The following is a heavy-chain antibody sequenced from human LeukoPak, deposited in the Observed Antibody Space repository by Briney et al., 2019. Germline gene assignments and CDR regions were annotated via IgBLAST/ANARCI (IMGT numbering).Heavy chain of an antibody. D-gene: IGHD3-22*01. J-gene: IGHJ3*02. CDR3: ARPHYYDSSGYYMGAFDI. V-gene: IGHV5-51*01. CDR1: GYSFTSYW. CDR2: IYPGDSDT. Sequence: KPGESQKISCKGSGYSFTSYWIGWVRQMPGKGLEWMGIIYPGDSDTRYSPSFQGQVTISADKSISTAYLQWSSLKASDTAMYYCARPHYYDSSGYYMGAFDIWGQGTMVTVSS.